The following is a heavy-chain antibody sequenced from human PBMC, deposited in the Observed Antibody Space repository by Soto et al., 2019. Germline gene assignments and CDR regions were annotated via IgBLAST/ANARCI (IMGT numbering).Heavy chain of an antibody. D-gene: IGHD1-26*01. J-gene: IGHJ3*02. CDR2: INPSGGST. CDR3: ARYPRALSGRYPNDAFDI. V-gene: IGHV1-46*01. Sequence: ASVKVSCKASGYTFTSYYMHWVRQAPGQGLEWMGIINPSGGSTSYAQKFQGRVTMTRDTSTSTVYMELSSLRSEDTAVYYCARYPRALSGRYPNDAFDIWGQGTMVTVSS. CDR1: GYTFTSYY.